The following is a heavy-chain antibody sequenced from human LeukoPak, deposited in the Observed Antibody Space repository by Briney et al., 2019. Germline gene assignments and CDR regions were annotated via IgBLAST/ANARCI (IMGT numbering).Heavy chain of an antibody. CDR1: GYTFTGYY. V-gene: IGHV1-2*02. CDR3: ARDLANANFDC. Sequence: ASVKVSCKASGYTFTGYYMNWVRQAPGQGLEWMGWINPNSGDTLYLQKFQGRVTVTRDTSISTAYMELSRLRSDDTAVYYCARDLANANFDCWGQGTLVTVSS. J-gene: IGHJ4*02. CDR2: INPNSGDT.